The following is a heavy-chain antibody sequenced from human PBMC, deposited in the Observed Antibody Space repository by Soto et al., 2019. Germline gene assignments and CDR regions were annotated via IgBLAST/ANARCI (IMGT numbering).Heavy chain of an antibody. J-gene: IGHJ4*02. Sequence: GGSLRLSCAASGFTFSSYAMSWVRQAPGKGLEWVSAISGSGGSTYYADSAKGRFTISRDNSKNTLYLQMNSLRAEDTAVYYCARGGRTDWRYFDSWGQGTLVTVSS. V-gene: IGHV3-23*01. CDR3: ARGGRTDWRYFDS. CDR1: GFTFSSYA. D-gene: IGHD2-15*01. CDR2: ISGSGGST.